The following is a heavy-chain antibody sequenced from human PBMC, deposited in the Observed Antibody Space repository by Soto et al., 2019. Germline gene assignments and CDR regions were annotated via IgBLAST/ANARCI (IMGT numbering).Heavy chain of an antibody. CDR2: INSDGSST. CDR3: VQGLIIPHTCIAAAGTCPQSAHYYYGMDV. D-gene: IGHD6-13*01. V-gene: IGHV3-74*01. Sequence: GGSLRLSCAASGFTFSSYWMHWVRQAPGKGLVWVSRINSDGSSTSYADSVKGRFTISRDNAKNTLYLQMNSLRAEDTAVYYCVQGLIIPHTCIAAAGTCPQSAHYYYGMDVWGQGTTVTVSS. J-gene: IGHJ6*02. CDR1: GFTFSSYW.